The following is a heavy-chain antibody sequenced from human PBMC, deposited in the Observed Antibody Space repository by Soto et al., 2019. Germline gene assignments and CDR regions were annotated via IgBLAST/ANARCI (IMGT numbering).Heavy chain of an antibody. J-gene: IGHJ6*02. Sequence: EVQLVESGGDLVKPGGSLRLSCAASEFTFSSYSMNWVRQAPGKGLEWVSSISSRSRYIYYADSVKGRFTISRDNAKKSLHLQMNSLGAEDTAVYYCARDIGYCSGGSCYGWGYGMDVWGQGTTVTVSS. CDR2: ISSRSRYI. CDR1: EFTFSSYS. D-gene: IGHD2-15*01. CDR3: ARDIGYCSGGSCYGWGYGMDV. V-gene: IGHV3-21*01.